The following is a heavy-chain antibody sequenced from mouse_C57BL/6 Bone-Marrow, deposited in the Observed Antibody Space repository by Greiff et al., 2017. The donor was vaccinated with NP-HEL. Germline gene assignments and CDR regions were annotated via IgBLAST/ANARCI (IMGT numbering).Heavy chain of an antibody. D-gene: IGHD4-1*01. J-gene: IGHJ4*01. V-gene: IGHV5-4*03. CDR3: AKLGRHDAMDD. CDR2: ISDGGSYT. CDR1: GFTFSSYA. Sequence: EVKLVESGGGLVKPGGSLKLSCAASGFTFSSYAMSWVRQTPEKRLEWVATISDGGSYTYYPDNVKGRFTISRDNAKNNLYLQMSHLKSEDTAMYYCAKLGRHDAMDDWGQGTSVTVSS.